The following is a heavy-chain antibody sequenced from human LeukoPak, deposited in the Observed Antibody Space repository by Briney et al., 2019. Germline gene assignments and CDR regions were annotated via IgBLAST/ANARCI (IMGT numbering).Heavy chain of an antibody. CDR2: ISAYTGNT. V-gene: IGHV1-18*04. CDR3: ARSDYYDTSGYYYYFDY. D-gene: IGHD3-22*01. J-gene: IGHJ4*02. CDR1: GYTFTGYY. Sequence: ASVKVSCKASGYTFTGYYMHWVRQAPGQGLEWMGWISAYTGNTNYAQKLQGRVTLTTDTSTNMAYMELRSLTSDDTAVYYCARSDYYDTSGYYYYFDYWGQGTLVTVSS.